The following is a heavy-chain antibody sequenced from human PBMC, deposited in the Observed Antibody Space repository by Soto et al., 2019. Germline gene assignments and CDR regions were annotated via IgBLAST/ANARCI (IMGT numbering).Heavy chain of an antibody. CDR3: ARDPGFVTTVYYYYYGMDV. CDR2: INAGNGNT. V-gene: IGHV1-3*01. J-gene: IGHJ6*02. CDR1: GYTFTSYA. D-gene: IGHD4-4*01. Sequence: QVQLVQSGAEVKKPGASVKVSCKASGYTFTSYAMHWVRQAPGQRLEWMGWINAGNGNTKYSQKFQGRVTITRHTSASTAYMELSSLRSEDTAVYYCARDPGFVTTVYYYYYGMDVWGQGTTVTVSS.